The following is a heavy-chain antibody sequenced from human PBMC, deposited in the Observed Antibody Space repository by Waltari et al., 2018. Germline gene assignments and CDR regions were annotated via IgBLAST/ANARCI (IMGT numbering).Heavy chain of an antibody. CDR1: GYTFIDYY. Sequence: QVQLVQSGAEVKKPGASVKVSCLASGYTFIDYYIHYVRQAPGQGLEWMGWSNPRSGEAYFAQKFQDCVTMTRDTSISTVYMELEKVTSDDTGVYYCARASGSTPWRYGLDVWGQGTTVTVSS. CDR3: ARASGSTPWRYGLDV. J-gene: IGHJ6*02. CDR2: SNPRSGEA. V-gene: IGHV1-2*04. D-gene: IGHD1-1*01.